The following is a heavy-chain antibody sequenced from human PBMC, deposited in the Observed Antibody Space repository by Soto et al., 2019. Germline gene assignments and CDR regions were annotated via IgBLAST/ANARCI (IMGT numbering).Heavy chain of an antibody. D-gene: IGHD2-15*01. J-gene: IGHJ4*02. V-gene: IGHV3-21*01. CDR2: ISSSSSYI. CDR3: ARDGDVVVVAATADY. Sequence: EVQLVESGGGLVKPGGSLRLSCAASGFTFSSYRMNWVRQAPGKGLEWVSSISSSSSYIYYADSVKGRFTISRDNAKNSLYLQMNSLRAEDTAVYYCARDGDVVVVAATADYWGQGTLVTVSS. CDR1: GFTFSSYR.